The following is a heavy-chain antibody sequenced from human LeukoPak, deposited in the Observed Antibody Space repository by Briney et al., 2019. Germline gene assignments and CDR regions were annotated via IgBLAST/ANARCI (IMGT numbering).Heavy chain of an antibody. D-gene: IGHD5-18*01. Sequence: MASETLSLTCTVSGGSISSGDYYWSWLRQPPGKGLEWIGYIYYSGSTYYNPSLKSRVTISVDTSKNQFSLKLSSVTAADTAVYYCARVHFYVDTAMQVLDPWGQGTLVTVSS. V-gene: IGHV4-30-4*08. CDR1: GGSISSGDYY. CDR3: ARVHFYVDTAMQVLDP. J-gene: IGHJ5*02. CDR2: IYYSGST.